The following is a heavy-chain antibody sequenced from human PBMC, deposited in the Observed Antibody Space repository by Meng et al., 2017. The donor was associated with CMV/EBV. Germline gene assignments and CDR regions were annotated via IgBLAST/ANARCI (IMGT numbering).Heavy chain of an antibody. J-gene: IGHJ6*02. CDR1: GGSFSGYY. CDR3: ARRGRITMVRGVRYYYGMDV. D-gene: IGHD3-10*01. V-gene: IGHV4-34*01. Sequence: SETLSLTCAVYGGSFSGYYWSWIRQPPGKGLEWIGEINHSGSTNCNPSLKSRVTISVDTSKNQFSLKLSSVTAADTAVYYCARRGRITMVRGVRYYYGMDVWGQGTTVTVSS. CDR2: INHSGST.